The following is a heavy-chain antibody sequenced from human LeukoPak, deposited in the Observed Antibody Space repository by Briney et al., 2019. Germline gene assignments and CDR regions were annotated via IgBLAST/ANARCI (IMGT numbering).Heavy chain of an antibody. J-gene: IGHJ4*02. V-gene: IGHV3-7*05. D-gene: IGHD1-20*01. CDR3: TGSPYITNDY. CDR2: IKQDGSEE. CDR1: GFTFSSYW. Sequence: PGGSLRLSCAASGFTFSSYWMSWVRQAPGKGLEWVANIKQDGSEEVYVDSVKGRFTISRDNAKNSLFLQMNTLRAEDTAVYYCTGSPYITNDYWGQGTVVTVSS.